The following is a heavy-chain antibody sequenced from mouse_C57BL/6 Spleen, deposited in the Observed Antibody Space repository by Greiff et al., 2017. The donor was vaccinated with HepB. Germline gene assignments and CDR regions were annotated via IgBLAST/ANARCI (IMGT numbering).Heavy chain of an antibody. D-gene: IGHD1-1*01. CDR3: ARGPITTVVAPRNY. V-gene: IGHV1-55*01. CDR1: GYTFTSYW. J-gene: IGHJ2*01. CDR2: IYPGSGST. Sequence: QVQLQQPGAELVKPGASVKMSCKASGYTFTSYWITWVKQRPGQGLEWIGDIYPGSGSTNYNEKFKSKATLTVDTSSSTAYMQLSSLTSEDSAFYYSARGPITTVVAPRNYWGQGTTLTVSS.